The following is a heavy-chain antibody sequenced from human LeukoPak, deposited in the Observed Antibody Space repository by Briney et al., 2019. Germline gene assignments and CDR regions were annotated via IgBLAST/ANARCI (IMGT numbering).Heavy chain of an antibody. Sequence: SETLSLTCAVYGESFSGYYWSWIRQPPGKGLEWIGEINHSGSTNYNPSLKSRVTISVDTSKNQFSLKLSSVTAADTAVYYCARGHVLTGYYYYYYGMDVWGQGTTVTVSS. CDR2: INHSGST. V-gene: IGHV4-34*01. D-gene: IGHD3-9*01. J-gene: IGHJ6*02. CDR1: GESFSGYY. CDR3: ARGHVLTGYYYYYYGMDV.